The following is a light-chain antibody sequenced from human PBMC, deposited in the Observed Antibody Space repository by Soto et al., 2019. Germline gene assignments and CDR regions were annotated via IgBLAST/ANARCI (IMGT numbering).Light chain of an antibody. CDR2: GAS. V-gene: IGKV3-20*01. Sequence: EIVLTQSPGTLSLSPGQRATLSCSRSDSISRDYLAWYQQRLGQAPRLLIYGASSGATGIPDRFSGSGSATDFTLAISRLEHEDFAISYCEQYCGVPYTFGPGTKAEIK. CDR1: DSISRDY. CDR3: EQYCGVPYT. J-gene: IGKJ2*01.